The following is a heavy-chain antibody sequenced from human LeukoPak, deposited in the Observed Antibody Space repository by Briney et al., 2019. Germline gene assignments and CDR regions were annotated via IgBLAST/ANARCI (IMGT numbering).Heavy chain of an antibody. CDR3: ASDVTIFGARDAFDI. J-gene: IGHJ3*02. Sequence: ASVKVSCKASGYTFTGYYMHWVRQAPGQGLEWMGWINPNSGGTNYAQKVQGRVTMTRDTSISTAYMELSRLRSDDTAVYYCASDVTIFGARDAFDIWGQGTMVTVSS. V-gene: IGHV1-2*02. CDR1: GYTFTGYY. CDR2: INPNSGGT. D-gene: IGHD3-3*01.